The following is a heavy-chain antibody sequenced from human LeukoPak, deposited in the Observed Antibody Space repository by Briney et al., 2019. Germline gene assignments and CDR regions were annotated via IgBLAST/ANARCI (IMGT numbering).Heavy chain of an antibody. CDR3: ATSITDAFDI. CDR2: FDPEDGET. J-gene: IGHJ3*02. CDR1: GYTLTELP. V-gene: IGHV1-24*01. D-gene: IGHD3-3*01. Sequence: ASVNVSCKVSGYTLTELPMHWVRQAPGKGLEWMGGFDPEDGETIYAQKFQGRVTMTEDTSTDTAYMELSSLRSEDTAVYYCATSITDAFDIWGQGTMVTVSS.